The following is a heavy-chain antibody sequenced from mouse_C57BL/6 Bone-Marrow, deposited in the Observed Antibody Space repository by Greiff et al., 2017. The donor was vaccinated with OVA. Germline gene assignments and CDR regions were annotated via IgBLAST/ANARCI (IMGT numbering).Heavy chain of an antibody. D-gene: IGHD2-4*01. J-gene: IGHJ3*01. CDR3: ARSLYDYGFAY. CDR1: GYTFTSYW. V-gene: IGHV1-69*01. Sequence: VQLQQPGAELVMPGASVKLSCKASGYTFTSYWMHWVKQRPGQGLEWIGEIDPSDSYTNYNQKFKGKSTLTVDKSSSTAYMQLSSLTSEDSAVYYCARSLYDYGFAYWGQETLVTVSA. CDR2: IDPSDSYT.